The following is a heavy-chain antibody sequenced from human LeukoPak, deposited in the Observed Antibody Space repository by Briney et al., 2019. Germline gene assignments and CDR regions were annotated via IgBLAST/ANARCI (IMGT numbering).Heavy chain of an antibody. CDR3: ARAIFGVVINAFDI. Sequence: PSETLSLTCAVYGGSFSGYYWSWIRQPPGKGLEWIGSIYHSGSTYYNPSLKSRVTISVDTSKNQFSLKLSSVTAADTAVYYCARAIFGVVINAFDIWGQGTMVTVSS. CDR1: GGSFSGYY. D-gene: IGHD3-3*01. CDR2: IYHSGST. J-gene: IGHJ3*02. V-gene: IGHV4-34*01.